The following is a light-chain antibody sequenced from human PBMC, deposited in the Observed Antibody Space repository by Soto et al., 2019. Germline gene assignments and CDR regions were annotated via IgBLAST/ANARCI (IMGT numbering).Light chain of an antibody. CDR2: EVR. Sequence: QSALTQPASVSGSPGQSITVSATGTKTDVGGYNYVSWYQHRPGKAPRLMIYEVRNRLSGVSNRFSGSKSGNTASLTISGLQSEDEADYYCTSYTPTGALVFGSGTQLTVL. V-gene: IGLV2-14*01. CDR1: KTDVGGYNY. J-gene: IGLJ3*02. CDR3: TSYTPTGALV.